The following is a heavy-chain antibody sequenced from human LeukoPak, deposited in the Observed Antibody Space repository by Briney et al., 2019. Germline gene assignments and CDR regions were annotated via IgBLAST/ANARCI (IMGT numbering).Heavy chain of an antibody. CDR3: ARDVLGATCGFDY. V-gene: IGHV1-18*01. Sequence: AASVKVSCKASGYPFTSNGISWVRQAPGQGLEWMGWIGTDKDNTKYAQEFQGRVTMTADRSTTTVYMELRRLTSDDTAVYYCARDVLGATCGFDYWGQGTLVTVSS. CDR1: GYPFTSNG. CDR2: IGTDKDNT. J-gene: IGHJ4*02. D-gene: IGHD1-26*01.